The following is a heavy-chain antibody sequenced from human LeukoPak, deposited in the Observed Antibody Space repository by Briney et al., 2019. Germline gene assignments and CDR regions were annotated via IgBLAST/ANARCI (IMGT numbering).Heavy chain of an antibody. V-gene: IGHV4-31*03. Sequence: NSSETLSLTCTVFGGSISSGVYYWSWIRQHPGKGLEWIGYIYYSGSTYYNPSLKSRVTISVDTSKNQFSLKLSSVTAADTAVYYCARVYYGSGRSEDYWGQGNLVTVSS. CDR1: GGSISSGVYY. J-gene: IGHJ4*02. D-gene: IGHD3-10*01. CDR3: ARVYYGSGRSEDY. CDR2: IYYSGST.